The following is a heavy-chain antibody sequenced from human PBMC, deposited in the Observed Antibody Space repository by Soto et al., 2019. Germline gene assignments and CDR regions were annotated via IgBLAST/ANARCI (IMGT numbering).Heavy chain of an antibody. D-gene: IGHD2-2*01. J-gene: IGHJ4*02. CDR3: AKGYISSCYGQIDY. V-gene: IGHV3-23*01. CDR2: ICGSGGST. CDR1: GFTFSSFA. Sequence: EVQLLESGGGLVQPGGSLRLSCAASGFTFSSFAMTWVRQAPGKGLEWVSVICGSGGSTYYSGSVKGRFTISRDDSKNTLYLQMNSLRAEDTAIYSCAKGYISSCYGQIDYWGQGTLVTVSS.